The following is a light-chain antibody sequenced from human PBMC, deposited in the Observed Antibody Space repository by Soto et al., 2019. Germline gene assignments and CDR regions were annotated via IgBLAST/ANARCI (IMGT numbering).Light chain of an antibody. Sequence: QSALTQPASVSGSPGQSITISCTGTSSDVGGYNYVSWYQQHPGNAPKLMIYDVSNRPSGVSNRFSDSKSGNTASLTISGLQAEDEADYYCSSYTSSSTWVFGGGTKVTVL. V-gene: IGLV2-14*01. CDR1: SSDVGGYNY. CDR3: SSYTSSSTWV. J-gene: IGLJ3*02. CDR2: DVS.